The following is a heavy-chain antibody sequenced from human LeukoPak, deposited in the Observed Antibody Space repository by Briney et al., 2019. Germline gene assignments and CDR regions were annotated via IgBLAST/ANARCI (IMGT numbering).Heavy chain of an antibody. Sequence: ASVKLSCKASEYTFTGHDINWVRQAAGQGPEWIGWMNPSLGHTGYAQQFQGRVAMTRDISIGTAYMELTNLRSEDTAIYYCARATGTAGYYYFDYWGQGALVTVSS. J-gene: IGHJ4*02. CDR2: MNPSLGHT. V-gene: IGHV1-8*01. CDR1: EYTFTGHD. CDR3: ARATGTAGYYYFDY. D-gene: IGHD1-26*01.